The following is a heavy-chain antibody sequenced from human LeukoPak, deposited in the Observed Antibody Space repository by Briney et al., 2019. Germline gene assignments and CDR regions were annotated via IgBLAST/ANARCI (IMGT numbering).Heavy chain of an antibody. Sequence: PGGSLRLSCAASGFTVSSNYMSWVRQAPGKGLEWVSVIDSGGSTYYADSVKGRFTISRDNSKNTLYLQINSLRAEDTAVYYCARDQVYYGSSAYSHDAFDIWGQGTMVTVSS. CDR1: GFTVSSNY. D-gene: IGHD3-22*01. CDR3: ARDQVYYGSSAYSHDAFDI. J-gene: IGHJ3*02. V-gene: IGHV3-66*01. CDR2: IDSGGST.